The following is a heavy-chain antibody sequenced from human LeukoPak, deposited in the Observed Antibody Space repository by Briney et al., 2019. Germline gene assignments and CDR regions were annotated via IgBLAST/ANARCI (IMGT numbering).Heavy chain of an antibody. CDR3: AKDDAWLRFGE. Sequence: PGGSLRLSCAASGFTFSSYAMSWVRQAPGKGLEWVSSISNSGGSTYHADSVKGRFTISRDNSKNTLYLQMNSLRAEDTAVYYCAKDDAWLRFGEWSQGTLVTVSS. CDR2: ISNSGGST. V-gene: IGHV3-23*01. D-gene: IGHD3-10*01. J-gene: IGHJ4*02. CDR1: GFTFSSYA.